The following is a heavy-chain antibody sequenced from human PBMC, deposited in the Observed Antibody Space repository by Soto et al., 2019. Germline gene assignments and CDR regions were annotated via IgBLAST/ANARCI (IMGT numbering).Heavy chain of an antibody. D-gene: IGHD6-19*01. Sequence: GGSLRLSCAASGFTFNIYGMHWVRQAPDKGLEWVALISYDGSNQYYADSVKGRFTISRDNSKNTLFLQMNSLRADDTAVYYCAKDQASGQCSLDSWGQGTLVTVSS. CDR1: GFTFNIYG. CDR2: ISYDGSNQ. J-gene: IGHJ4*02. V-gene: IGHV3-30*18. CDR3: AKDQASGQCSLDS.